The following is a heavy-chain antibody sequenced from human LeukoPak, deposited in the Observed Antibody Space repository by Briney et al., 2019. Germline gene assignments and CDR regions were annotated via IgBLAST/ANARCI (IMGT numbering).Heavy chain of an antibody. CDR1: GYTFTSYD. CDR3: AKDCGGDCQVYK. Sequence: ASVKVSCKASGYTFTSYDINWVRQATGQGLEWMGWMNPNSGNTGYAQKFQGRVTITRNTSISTAYMELSSLRTDDTAVYYCAKDCGGDCQVYKWGQGSLVTVSS. J-gene: IGHJ4*02. CDR2: MNPNSGNT. V-gene: IGHV1-8*03. D-gene: IGHD2-21*02.